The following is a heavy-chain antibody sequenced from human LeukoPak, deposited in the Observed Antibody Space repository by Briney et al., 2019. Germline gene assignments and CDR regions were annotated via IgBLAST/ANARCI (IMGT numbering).Heavy chain of an antibody. CDR3: AASQPGIWSGYYSYFDY. CDR2: IYHSGST. Sequence: SETLSLTCAVSGYSISSGYYWGWIRQPPGKGLEWIGSIYHSGSTYYNPSLKSRVTISVDTSKNPFSLKLSSVTAADTAVYYCAASQPGIWSGYYSYFDYWGQGTLVTVSS. CDR1: GYSISSGYY. J-gene: IGHJ4*02. D-gene: IGHD3-3*01. V-gene: IGHV4-38-2*01.